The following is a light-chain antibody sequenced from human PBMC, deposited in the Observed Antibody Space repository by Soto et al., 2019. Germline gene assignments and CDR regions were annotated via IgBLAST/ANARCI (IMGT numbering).Light chain of an antibody. J-gene: IGKJ5*01. Sequence: EVMMTQSAYTLSVSTGERATLSCRASQNINSNLAWYQQKPGQAPRLLIYGASTRVTGIPARFSGGRSGTEFTLTISSLQSEDFAVYYCQQYHNCPPITFGQGTRLEI. CDR1: QNINSN. CDR2: GAS. V-gene: IGKV3-15*01. CDR3: QQYHNCPPIT.